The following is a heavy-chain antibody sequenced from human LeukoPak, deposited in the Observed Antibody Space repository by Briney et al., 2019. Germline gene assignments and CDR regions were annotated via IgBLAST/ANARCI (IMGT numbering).Heavy chain of an antibody. CDR3: ARTYDSSGYYYYFDY. CDR2: IYYSGST. V-gene: IGHV4-31*03. D-gene: IGHD3-22*01. Sequence: PSQTLSLTCTVSGGSISSGGYYWSWIRQHPGKGLEWNGYIYYSGSTYYNPSLKSRVTISVDTSKNQFSLKLSSVTAADTAVYYCARTYDSSGYYYYFDYWGQGTLVTVSS. CDR1: GGSISSGGYY. J-gene: IGHJ4*02.